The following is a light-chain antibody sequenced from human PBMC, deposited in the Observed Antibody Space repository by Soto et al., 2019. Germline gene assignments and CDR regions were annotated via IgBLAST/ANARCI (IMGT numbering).Light chain of an antibody. Sequence: QSVLTQSPSASGTPGQRVTISCSGSTSNIGSNTVNWYQQLPGTAPKLLIFSTTQRPSGVPDRFSGSKSGTSASLAISGLQSEDEADYYCAAWDDTVNGVIFGGGTQLTVL. CDR2: STT. CDR3: AAWDDTVNGVI. V-gene: IGLV1-44*01. J-gene: IGLJ2*01. CDR1: TSNIGSNT.